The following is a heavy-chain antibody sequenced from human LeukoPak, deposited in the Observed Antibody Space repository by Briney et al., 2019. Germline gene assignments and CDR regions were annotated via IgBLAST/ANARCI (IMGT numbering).Heavy chain of an antibody. D-gene: IGHD3-22*01. CDR1: GGSFSGYY. CDR3: ARVKYYYDSSGYYHWYFDL. Sequence: SETLSLTCAVYGGSFSGYYWSWIRQPPGKGLEWIGEINHSGSTNYNPSLKSRVTISVDTSKNQFSLKLSPVTAADTAVYYCARVKYYYDSSGYYHWYFDLWGRGTLVTVSS. CDR2: INHSGST. J-gene: IGHJ2*01. V-gene: IGHV4-34*01.